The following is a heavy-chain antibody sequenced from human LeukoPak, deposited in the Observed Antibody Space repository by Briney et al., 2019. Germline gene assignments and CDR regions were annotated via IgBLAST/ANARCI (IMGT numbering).Heavy chain of an antibody. CDR3: ARTDSGSYSGAFDI. J-gene: IGHJ3*02. V-gene: IGHV3-9*01. CDR1: GFTFDDYA. CDR2: ISWNSCSI. Sequence: GGSLRLSCAASGFTFDDYAMHWVRQAPGKGLEWVSGISWNSCSIGYADSVKGRFTISRDNAKNSLYLQMNSLRAEDTALYYCARTDSGSYSGAFDIWGQGTMVTVSS. D-gene: IGHD1-26*01.